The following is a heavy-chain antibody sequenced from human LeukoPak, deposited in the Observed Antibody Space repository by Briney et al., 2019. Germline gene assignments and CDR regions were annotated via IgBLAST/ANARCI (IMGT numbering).Heavy chain of an antibody. CDR1: GFTFSSYA. V-gene: IGHV3-30-3*01. J-gene: IGHJ4*02. CDR3: ARDHYCSSTSCPLDY. Sequence: PGGSLRLSCAASGFTFSSYAMHWVRQAPGKGLEWVAVISYDGSNKYYADSVKGRFTISRDNSKNTLYLQMNSLRAEDTAVYYCARDHYCSSTSCPLDYWGQGTLVAVSS. D-gene: IGHD2-2*01. CDR2: ISYDGSNK.